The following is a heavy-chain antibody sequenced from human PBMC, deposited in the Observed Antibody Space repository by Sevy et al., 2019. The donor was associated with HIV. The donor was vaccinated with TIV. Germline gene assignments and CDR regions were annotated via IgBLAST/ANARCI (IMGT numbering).Heavy chain of an antibody. J-gene: IGHJ6*02. CDR3: TRVGGLTDYGMDV. Sequence: SETLSLTCTVSGGSVSSDTYDWTWIRQPPGKGLEFIGYIYYNVRINYNPSLKSRVTISVDTSKNQFSLKVTSVTAADTAVYYCTRVGGLTDYGMDVWGQGTTVTVSS. CDR1: GGSVSSDTYD. CDR2: IYYNVRI. D-gene: IGHD1-26*01. V-gene: IGHV4-61*01.